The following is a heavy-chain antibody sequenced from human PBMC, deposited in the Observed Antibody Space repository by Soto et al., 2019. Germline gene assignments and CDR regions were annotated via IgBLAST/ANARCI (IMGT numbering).Heavy chain of an antibody. CDR1: GFSLSTSGVG. Sequence: ESGPTLVNPTQTLTLTCTFSGFSLSTSGVGVGWIRQPPGKALEWLALIYWNDDKRYSPSLKSRLTITKDTSKNQVVLTMTNMDPVDPAPYYCAHPADYDFWSGYFDYWGQGTLVTVSS. D-gene: IGHD3-3*01. J-gene: IGHJ4*02. CDR3: AHPADYDFWSGYFDY. CDR2: IYWNDDK. V-gene: IGHV2-5*01.